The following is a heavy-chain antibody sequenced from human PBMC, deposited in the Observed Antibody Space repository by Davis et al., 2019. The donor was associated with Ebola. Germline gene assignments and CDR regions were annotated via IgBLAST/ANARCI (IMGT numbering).Heavy chain of an antibody. CDR2: ISHHNGDT. CDR1: GGSFSAYF. Sequence: SETLSLTCAVYGGSFSAYFWSWIRQLPEKGLEWIGEISHHNGDTNYNPSLRSRVAISVDSSKNQFSLKINSVTAADTATYYCARTTKTNIENSGLGYNSFDSWGQGVLVSVSS. CDR3: ARTTKTNIENSGLGYNSFDS. J-gene: IGHJ5*01. V-gene: IGHV4-34*01. D-gene: IGHD2/OR15-2a*01.